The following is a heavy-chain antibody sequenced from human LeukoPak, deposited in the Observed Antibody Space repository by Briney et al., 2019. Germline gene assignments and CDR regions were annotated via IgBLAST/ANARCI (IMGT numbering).Heavy chain of an antibody. Sequence: GGSLRLSCAASGFTFSTFAKTWVRQAPGKGLEWVTAISGGGSSTYYADSVKGRFTISRDNSKNTLYLQMNSLRADDTAVYHCAKARYCSGGSCYDYFDYWGQGTLVTVSS. CDR2: ISGGGSST. J-gene: IGHJ4*02. D-gene: IGHD2-15*01. CDR3: AKARYCSGGSCYDYFDY. V-gene: IGHV3-23*01. CDR1: GFTFSTFA.